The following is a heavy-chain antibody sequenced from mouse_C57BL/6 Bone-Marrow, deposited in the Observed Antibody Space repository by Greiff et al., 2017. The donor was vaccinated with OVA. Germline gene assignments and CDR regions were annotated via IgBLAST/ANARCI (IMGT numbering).Heavy chain of an antibody. CDR3: ARGGLRRGFAY. CDR2: INPYNGGT. J-gene: IGHJ3*01. Sequence: EVQLQQSGPVLVKPGASVKMSCKASGYTFTDYYMNWVKQSHGKSLEWIGVINPYNGGTSYNQKFKGKATLTVDKSSSTAYMELNSLTSEDSAVYYYARGGLRRGFAYWGQGTLVTVSA. CDR1: GYTFTDYY. V-gene: IGHV1-19*01. D-gene: IGHD2-4*01.